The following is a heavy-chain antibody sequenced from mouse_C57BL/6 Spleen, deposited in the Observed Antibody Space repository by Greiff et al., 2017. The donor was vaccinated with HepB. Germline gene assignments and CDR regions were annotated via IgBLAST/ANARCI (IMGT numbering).Heavy chain of an antibody. V-gene: IGHV1-55*01. CDR3: ARVYGSFFDY. Sequence: VKLKQPGAELVKPGASVKMSCKASGYTFTSYWITWVKQRPGQGLEWIGDIYPGSGSTNYNEKFKSKATLTVDTSSSTAYMQLSSLTSEDSAVYYCARVYGSFFDYWGQGTTLTVSS. CDR2: IYPGSGST. D-gene: IGHD1-1*01. CDR1: GYTFTSYW. J-gene: IGHJ2*01.